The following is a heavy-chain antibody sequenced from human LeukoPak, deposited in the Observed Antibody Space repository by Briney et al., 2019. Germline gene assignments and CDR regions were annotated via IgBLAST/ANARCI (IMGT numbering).Heavy chain of an antibody. CDR2: INSDGSST. CDR1: GFTFSSYW. D-gene: IGHD2-2*01. V-gene: IGHV3-74*01. J-gene: IGHJ6*02. Sequence: QPGGSLRLSCAASGFTFSSYWMHWVRQAPGKGLVWVSRINSDGSSTNYADSVKGRFTISRDNAKNTLYLQMNSLRAEDTAVYYCAAGRHCSSTSCYLVYYYGMDVWGQGTTVTVSS. CDR3: AAGRHCSSTSCYLVYYYGMDV.